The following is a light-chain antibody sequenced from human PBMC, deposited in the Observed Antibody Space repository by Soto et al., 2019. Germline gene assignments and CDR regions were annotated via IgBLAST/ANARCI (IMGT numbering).Light chain of an antibody. V-gene: IGKV1-39*01. CDR1: QRISNY. CDR3: QQSYNTPFT. CDR2: AAS. Sequence: DIQMTQSPSSLYASVRDRVTITCRASQRISNYLNWYQQKPGKAPKLLIYAASTLQYGVPSRFSGSGSGTDFTLTISSLQPEDFATYYCQQSYNTPFTFGPGTKVDIK. J-gene: IGKJ3*01.